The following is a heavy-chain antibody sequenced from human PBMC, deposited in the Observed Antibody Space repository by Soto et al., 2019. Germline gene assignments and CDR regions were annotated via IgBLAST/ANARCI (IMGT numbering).Heavy chain of an antibody. CDR3: AREAISGGNWFDP. CDR1: GGSISSGGYS. V-gene: IGHV4-30-2*01. J-gene: IGHJ5*02. D-gene: IGHD3-10*01. CDR2: IYHSGST. Sequence: PSETLSLTCAVSGGSISSGGYSWSWIRQPPGKGLEWIGYIYHSGSTYYNPSLKSRVTISVDRSKNQFSLKLSSVTAADTAVYYCAREAISGGNWFDPWGQGTLVTVS.